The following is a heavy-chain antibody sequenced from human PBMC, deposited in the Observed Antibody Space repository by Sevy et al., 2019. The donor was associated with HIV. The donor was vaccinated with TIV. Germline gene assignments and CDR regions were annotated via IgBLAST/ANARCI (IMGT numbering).Heavy chain of an antibody. CDR2: ISGSGGST. Sequence: GGSLRLSCAASGFTFSSYAMSWVRQAPGKGLEWVSAISGSGGSTYYADSVKGRFTISRDNSKNTLYLQMYSLRAEDTAIYYCASSSYSYGPPTYIDIWGQGTMVTVSS. J-gene: IGHJ3*02. CDR1: GFTFSSYA. V-gene: IGHV3-23*01. CDR3: ASSSYSYGPPTYIDI. D-gene: IGHD5-18*01.